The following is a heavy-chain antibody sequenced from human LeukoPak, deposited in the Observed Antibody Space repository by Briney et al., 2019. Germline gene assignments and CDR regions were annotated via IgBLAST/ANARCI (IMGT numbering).Heavy chain of an antibody. V-gene: IGHV3-30*18. J-gene: IGHJ4*02. Sequence: GGSLRLSCAASGFTFGSYGMHWVRQAPGKGLEWVAVISCDGRNKYYVDSVKGRFTISRDNSKNTLYLQMNSLRAEDTAVYYCAKDWHTVTSFDYWGQGTLVTVSS. CDR1: GFTFGSYG. D-gene: IGHD4-17*01. CDR3: AKDWHTVTSFDY. CDR2: ISCDGRNK.